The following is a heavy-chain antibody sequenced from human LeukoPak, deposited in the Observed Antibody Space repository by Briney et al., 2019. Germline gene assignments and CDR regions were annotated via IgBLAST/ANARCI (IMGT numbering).Heavy chain of an antibody. D-gene: IGHD1-26*01. V-gene: IGHV3-43*02. CDR3: ATWAFYHSLDV. CDR1: GFTLNNYA. CDR2: ITGSGDFA. Sequence: GGSLRLSCAASGFTLNNYAMGWVRQAPGKGLEWVSGITGSGDFAYYADSVKGRFTISRDNSKSSLYLQMNSLRSEDTALYYCATWAFYHSLDVWGQGTTVTVSS. J-gene: IGHJ6*02.